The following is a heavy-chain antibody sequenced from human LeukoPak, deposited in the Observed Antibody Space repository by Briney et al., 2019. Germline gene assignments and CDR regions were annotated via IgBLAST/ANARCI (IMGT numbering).Heavy chain of an antibody. CDR3: ARDRLYNWNDGFDY. CDR1: GGSISSYY. Sequence: PSETLSLTCTVSGGSISSYYWSWIRQPPGKGLEWIGYIYYSGSTNYNPSLKSRVTISVDTSKNQFSLKLSSVTAADTAVYYCARDRLYNWNDGFDYWGQGTLVTVSS. D-gene: IGHD1-20*01. CDR2: IYYSGST. V-gene: IGHV4-59*01. J-gene: IGHJ4*02.